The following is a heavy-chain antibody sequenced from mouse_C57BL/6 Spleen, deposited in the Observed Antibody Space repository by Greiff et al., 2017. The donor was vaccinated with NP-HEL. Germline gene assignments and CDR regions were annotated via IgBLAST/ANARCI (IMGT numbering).Heavy chain of an antibody. Sequence: EVQVVESGGGLVKPGGSLKLSCAASGFTFSDYGMHWVRQAPEKGLEWVAYISSGSSTIYYADTVKGRFTISRDNAKNTLFLQMTSLRSEDTAMYYCARIRLRRGDYAMDYWGQGTSVTVSS. CDR2: ISSGSSTI. CDR3: ARIRLRRGDYAMDY. V-gene: IGHV5-17*01. CDR1: GFTFSDYG. J-gene: IGHJ4*01. D-gene: IGHD2-4*01.